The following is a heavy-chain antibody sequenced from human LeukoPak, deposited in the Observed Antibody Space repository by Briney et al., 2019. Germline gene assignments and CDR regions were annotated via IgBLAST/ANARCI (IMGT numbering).Heavy chain of an antibody. Sequence: SETLSLTCAVYGGSFSGYHWSWIRQPPGKGLEWIGEINHSGSTNYNPSLKSRVTISVDTSKNQFSLKLSSVTAADTAVYYCARRTSGRRYYYGSGSYRAFDYWGQGTLVTVSS. J-gene: IGHJ4*02. CDR2: INHSGST. CDR1: GGSFSGYH. V-gene: IGHV4-34*01. D-gene: IGHD3-10*01. CDR3: ARRTSGRRYYYGSGSYRAFDY.